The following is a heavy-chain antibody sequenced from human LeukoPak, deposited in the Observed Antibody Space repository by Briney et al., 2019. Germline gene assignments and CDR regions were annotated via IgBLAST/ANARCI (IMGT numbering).Heavy chain of an antibody. J-gene: IGHJ4*02. D-gene: IGHD3-22*01. Sequence: GGSLRLSCAASGFTFSSFHINWVRQAPGKGLEWLSYISRDSTTIYYADSVKGRFTISRDNAKNSLYLQMNSLRAEDTAVYHCATDYYDSSGYYTGSYWGQGTLVTVSS. CDR3: ATDYYDSSGYYTGSY. CDR2: ISRDSTTI. CDR1: GFTFSSFH. V-gene: IGHV3-48*01.